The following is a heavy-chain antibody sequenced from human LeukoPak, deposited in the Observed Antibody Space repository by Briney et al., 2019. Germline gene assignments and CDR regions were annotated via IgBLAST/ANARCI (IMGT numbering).Heavy chain of an antibody. CDR1: GFTFSSYE. D-gene: IGHD3-9*01. CDR2: ISSSGGST. J-gene: IGHJ4*02. V-gene: IGHV3-23*01. Sequence: PGGSLRLSCAASGFTFSSYEMNWVRQAPGKGLEWVSYISSSGGSTYYADSVKGRFTISRDNSKNMLYLQTNSLRVGDAAVYYCATWAHTGYWIATFDYWGQGALVTVSS. CDR3: ATWAHTGYWIATFDY.